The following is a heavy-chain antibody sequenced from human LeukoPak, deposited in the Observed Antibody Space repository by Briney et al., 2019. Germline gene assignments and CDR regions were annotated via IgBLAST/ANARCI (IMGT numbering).Heavy chain of an antibody. J-gene: IGHJ4*02. Sequence: PGGSLRLSCAASGFTFSDYYMSWIRQAPGKGLEWVSYISSSGSTIYYADSVKGRFTISRDNAKNSLYLQMNSLRAEDTAVYYCARDRSEYYYDSSGYPVLFDYWGQGTLVTVSS. V-gene: IGHV3-11*01. CDR2: ISSSGSTI. CDR1: GFTFSDYY. D-gene: IGHD3-22*01. CDR3: ARDRSEYYYDSSGYPVLFDY.